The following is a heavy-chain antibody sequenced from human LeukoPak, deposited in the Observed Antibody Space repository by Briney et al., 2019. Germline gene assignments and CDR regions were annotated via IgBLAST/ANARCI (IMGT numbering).Heavy chain of an antibody. V-gene: IGHV3-74*01. Sequence: GGSLRLSCAASGRYWIHWVRQAPGKGLVWVSHINSDGSWTSYADSVKGRFTISKDNAKNTVYLQMSNLRVEDTAVYYCVSFYATYWGRGTLVTVSS. CDR1: GRYW. D-gene: IGHD2/OR15-2a*01. J-gene: IGHJ4*02. CDR3: VSFYATY. CDR2: INSDGSWT.